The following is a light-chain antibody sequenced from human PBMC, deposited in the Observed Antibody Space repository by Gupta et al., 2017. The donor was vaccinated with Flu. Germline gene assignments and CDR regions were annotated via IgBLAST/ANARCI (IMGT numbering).Light chain of an antibody. CDR3: CSYATTYTWV. V-gene: IGLV2-11*03. J-gene: IGLJ3*02. Sequence: GTVGYVGDYNYVSWYQQHPGKAPKLMMSEVTKRPSGVPDRFSGSKSGNTASLTISGLQAGDEADYYCCSYATTYTWVFGGGTKLTVL. CDR1: VGYVGDYNY. CDR2: EVT.